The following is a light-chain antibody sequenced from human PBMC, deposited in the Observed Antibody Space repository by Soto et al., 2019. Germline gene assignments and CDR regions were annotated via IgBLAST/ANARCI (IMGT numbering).Light chain of an antibody. J-gene: IGKJ4*01. CDR1: QTVRNNY. V-gene: IGKV3-20*01. Sequence: EVVLTQSPGTLSLSPGERATLSCRASQTVRNNYLAWYQQKPGQAPRLLIYDASSRATGIPDRFSGGGSGTDFTLTISRLEPEDFAVYYCQQFSSYPLTFGGGCKVDIK. CDR3: QQFSSYPLT. CDR2: DAS.